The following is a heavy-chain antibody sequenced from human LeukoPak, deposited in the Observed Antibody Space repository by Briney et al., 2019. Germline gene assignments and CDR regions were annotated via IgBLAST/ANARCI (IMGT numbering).Heavy chain of an antibody. CDR1: GFSLSTSG. D-gene: IGHD3-22*01. V-gene: IGHV4-61*02. Sequence: SGPTLVNPTQTLTLTCTFSGFSLSTSGVGVGWIRQPAGKALEWIGRIYTSGSTNYNPSLKSRVTMSVDTSKNQFSLKLRSVTAADTAVYYCASEYYYDTSGYYSLASWGQGHLVTVSS. J-gene: IGHJ4*02. CDR2: IYTSGST. CDR3: ASEYYYDTSGYYSLAS.